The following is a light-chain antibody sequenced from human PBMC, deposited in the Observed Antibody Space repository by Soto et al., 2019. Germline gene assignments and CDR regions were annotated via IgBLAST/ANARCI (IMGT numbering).Light chain of an antibody. Sequence: QSALIQPASVSGSPGQSITISCTGTTSDVGGHNHVSWFQQHPGKVPKLMIYDVNNRPSGVSNRFSGSKSGNTASLTISGLQAEDEADYYCSSYTNTNTLVFGGGTKLTVL. J-gene: IGLJ2*01. CDR1: TSDVGGHNH. V-gene: IGLV2-14*01. CDR2: DVN. CDR3: SSYTNTNTLV.